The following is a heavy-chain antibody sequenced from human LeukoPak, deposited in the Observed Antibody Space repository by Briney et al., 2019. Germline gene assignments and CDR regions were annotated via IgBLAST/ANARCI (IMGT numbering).Heavy chain of an antibody. D-gene: IGHD3-22*01. J-gene: IGHJ3*02. Sequence: PGGSLRLTCAASGFTFSSYAMHWVRQAPGKGLEYVSAISSNGGSTYYANSVKGRFTISRDNSKNTLYLQMGSLRAEDMAVYYCAKHYYDSSGYYDAFDIWGQGTMVTVSS. V-gene: IGHV3-64*01. CDR2: ISSNGGST. CDR1: GFTFSSYA. CDR3: AKHYYDSSGYYDAFDI.